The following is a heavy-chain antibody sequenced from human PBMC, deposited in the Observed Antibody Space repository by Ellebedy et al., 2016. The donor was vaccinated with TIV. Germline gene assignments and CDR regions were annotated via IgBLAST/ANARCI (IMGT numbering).Heavy chain of an antibody. CDR3: ARRGSYGDYAVQINSWFDP. CDR1: GFSFRSYW. CDR2: IYQDGSDE. Sequence: GESLKISCAASGFSFRSYWMSWVRQAPGKGLEWVANIYQDGSDEYYVDSVKGRFTISRDNDNKALFLPMNSLRVEETAVYYCARRGSYGDYAVQINSWFDPWGRGTLVTVSS. J-gene: IGHJ5*02. V-gene: IGHV3-7*01. D-gene: IGHD4-17*01.